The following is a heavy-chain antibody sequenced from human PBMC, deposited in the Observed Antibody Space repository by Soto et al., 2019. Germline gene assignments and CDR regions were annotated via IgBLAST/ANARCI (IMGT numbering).Heavy chain of an antibody. CDR3: ARWWGSGWYFDY. V-gene: IGHV1-3*01. J-gene: IGHJ4*02. CDR1: GYTFTSYA. D-gene: IGHD6-25*01. CDR2: INAGNGNT. Sequence: ASVNVSCKASGYTFTSYAMHWVRQAPGQRLEWMGWINAGNGNTKYSQKFQGRVTITRDTSASTAYMELSSLRSEDTAVYYCARWWGSGWYFDYWGQGTLVTVSS.